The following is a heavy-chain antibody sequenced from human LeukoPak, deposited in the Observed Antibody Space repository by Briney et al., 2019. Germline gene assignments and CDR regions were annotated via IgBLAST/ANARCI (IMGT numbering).Heavy chain of an antibody. D-gene: IGHD3-22*01. CDR2: ISGSGGST. V-gene: IGHV3-23*01. J-gene: IGHJ4*02. CDR1: GFTFSSYA. Sequence: GGSLRLSCAASGFTFSSYAMSWVRQAPGKGLEWDSAISGSGGSTYYADSVKGRFTISRDNSKNTLHLQMSSLRAEDTAVYYCAKDHLYYYDSGGYYLDYWGQGTLVVVSS. CDR3: AKDHLYYYDSGGYYLDY.